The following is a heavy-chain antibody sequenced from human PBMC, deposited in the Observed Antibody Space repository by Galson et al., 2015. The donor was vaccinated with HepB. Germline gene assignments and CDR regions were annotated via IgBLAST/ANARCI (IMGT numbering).Heavy chain of an antibody. V-gene: IGHV3-23*01. CDR2: ISGSGGST. CDR1: GFTFSSYA. J-gene: IGHJ4*02. D-gene: IGHD3-3*01. CDR3: AKVTRFLEWFTTTFDY. Sequence: SLRLSCAASGFTFSSYAMSWVRQAPGKGLEWVSAISGSGGSTYYADSVKGRFTISRDNSENTLYLQMNSLRAEDTAVYYCAKVTRFLEWFTTTFDYWGQGTLVAVSS.